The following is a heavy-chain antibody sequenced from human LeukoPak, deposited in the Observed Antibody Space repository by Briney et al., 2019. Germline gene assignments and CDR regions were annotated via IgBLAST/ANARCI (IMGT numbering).Heavy chain of an antibody. Sequence: SETLSLTCAVYGGSFSGYYWSWIRQPPGKGLEWIGEINHSGSTNYNPSLKSRVTISVDTSKNQFSLKLSSVTAADTAVYYCARGRGYDFWSGYSGHYFDYWGQGTLVTLSS. CDR1: GGSFSGYY. D-gene: IGHD3-3*01. CDR2: INHSGST. V-gene: IGHV4-34*01. J-gene: IGHJ4*02. CDR3: ARGRGYDFWSGYSGHYFDY.